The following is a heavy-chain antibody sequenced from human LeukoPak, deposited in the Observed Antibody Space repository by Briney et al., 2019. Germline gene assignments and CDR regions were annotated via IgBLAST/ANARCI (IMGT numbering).Heavy chain of an antibody. CDR1: GFTFSSYA. CDR3: AKPIAVAGPPDGMDV. D-gene: IGHD6-19*01. V-gene: IGHV3-23*01. CDR2: ISGSGGST. J-gene: IGHJ6*02. Sequence: PGGSLRLSCAGSGFTFSSYAMHWVRQAPGKGLEWVSAISGSGGSTYYADSVKGRFTISRDNSKNTLYLQMNSLRAEDTAVYYCAKPIAVAGPPDGMDVWGQGTTVTVSS.